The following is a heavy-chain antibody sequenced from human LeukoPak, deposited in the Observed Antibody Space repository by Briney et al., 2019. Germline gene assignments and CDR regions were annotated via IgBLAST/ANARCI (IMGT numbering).Heavy chain of an antibody. D-gene: IGHD2-2*02. V-gene: IGHV5-10-1*01. CDR1: GYSFTSYW. Sequence: GESLKISCKGSGYSFTSYWISWVRQMPGKGLEWMGRIDPSDSYTNCSPSFQGHVTISADKSISTAYLQWSSLKASDTAMYYCARAGSTSCYKCWFDPWGQGTLVTVSS. J-gene: IGHJ5*02. CDR3: ARAGSTSCYKCWFDP. CDR2: IDPSDSYT.